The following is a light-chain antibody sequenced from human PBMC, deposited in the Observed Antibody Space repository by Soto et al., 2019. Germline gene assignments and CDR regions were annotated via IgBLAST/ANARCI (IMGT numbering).Light chain of an antibody. CDR1: SSDVGTYKF. Sequence: QSALTQPRSVSGSPGQSVTISCTGTSSDVGTYKFVSWYQQHPGRAPKLIIYDVNKRPSGVPDRFSGSKSGNTASLTISGLQAEDEADYHCCSYAGSYILVVVGGGTKLTVL. CDR2: DVN. V-gene: IGLV2-11*01. CDR3: CSYAGSYILVV. J-gene: IGLJ2*01.